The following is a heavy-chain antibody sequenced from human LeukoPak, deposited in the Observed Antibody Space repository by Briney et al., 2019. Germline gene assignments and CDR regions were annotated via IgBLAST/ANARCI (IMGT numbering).Heavy chain of an antibody. Sequence: GASVKVSCKASGYTFTVYYIHWVGQAPGQGLEWMGWISPNSGGTNYAQKFQGRVTMTRDTSISTTHMELNRLRSDDTAVYYCASQPYYYGSGSTFDYWGQGTLVTVSS. CDR2: ISPNSGGT. CDR1: GYTFTVYY. V-gene: IGHV1-2*02. D-gene: IGHD3-10*01. CDR3: ASQPYYYGSGSTFDY. J-gene: IGHJ4*02.